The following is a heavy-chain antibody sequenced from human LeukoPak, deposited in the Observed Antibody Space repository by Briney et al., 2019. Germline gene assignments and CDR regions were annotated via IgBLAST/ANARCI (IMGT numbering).Heavy chain of an antibody. J-gene: IGHJ6*02. CDR2: IWYDGSNK. CDR3: ARDERYYYDSSDTIYYYYYGMDV. CDR1: GFTFSSYA. V-gene: IGHV3-33*08. Sequence: GRSLRLSCAASGFTFSSYAMHWVRQAPGKGLEWVAVIWYDGSNKYYADSVKGRFTISRDNSKNTLYPQMNSLRAEDTAVYYCARDERYYYDSSDTIYYYYYGMDVWGQGTTVTVSS. D-gene: IGHD3-22*01.